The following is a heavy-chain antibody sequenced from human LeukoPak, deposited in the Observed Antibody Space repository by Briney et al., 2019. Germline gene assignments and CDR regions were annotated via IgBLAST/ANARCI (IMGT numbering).Heavy chain of an antibody. Sequence: SETLSLTCTVSGGSISSSSYYWGWIRQPPGKGLEWIGSIYYSGSTYYNPSLKSRVTISVDTSKNQFSLKLSSVTAADTAVYYCARRGNAVVEGAFDIWGQGTMVTVSS. J-gene: IGHJ3*02. CDR2: IYYSGST. V-gene: IGHV4-39*07. CDR3: ARRGNAVVEGAFDI. CDR1: GGSISSSSYY. D-gene: IGHD4-23*01.